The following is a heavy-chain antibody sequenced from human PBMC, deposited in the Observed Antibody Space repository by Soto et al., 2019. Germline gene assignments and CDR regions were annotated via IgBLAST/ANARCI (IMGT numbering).Heavy chain of an antibody. D-gene: IGHD3-22*01. CDR3: AMITMIHSFDP. CDR1: GGTFRSNG. V-gene: IGHV1-69*01. CDR2: IIPIVHTA. J-gene: IGHJ5*02. Sequence: QVQLVQSGAEVKKPGSSVKVSCNAFGGTFRSNGISWVRQAPGQGLEWLGGIIPIVHTASYAQTFRGRVTITADESTTTGYMDRSSLRSEDTAVYYCAMITMIHSFDPWGQGTLVTVSS.